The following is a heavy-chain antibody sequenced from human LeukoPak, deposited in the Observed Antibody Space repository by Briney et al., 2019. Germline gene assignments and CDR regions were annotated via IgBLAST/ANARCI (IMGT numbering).Heavy chain of an antibody. J-gene: IGHJ4*02. CDR2: ISGSGGST. CDR3: ARDNDYGDYYFDY. V-gene: IGHV3-23*01. D-gene: IGHD4-17*01. CDR1: GFTFSSYA. Sequence: GGALRLSCAASGFTFSSYAMSWVRQAPGKGLEWVSAISGSGGSTYYADSVKGRFTISRDNSKNTLYLQMNSLRAEDTAVYYCARDNDYGDYYFDYWGQGTLVTVSS.